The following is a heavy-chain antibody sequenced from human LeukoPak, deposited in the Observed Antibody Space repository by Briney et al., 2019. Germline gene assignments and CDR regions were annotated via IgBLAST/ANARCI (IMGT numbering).Heavy chain of an antibody. V-gene: IGHV4-38-2*01. Sequence: SETLSLTCAVSGYSISSGYYWGWIRQPPGKGLEWIGSIYHNGNTYYNPSLKSRVTISVDTSKNQCSLKLSSVTAADTAVYYCARHFVQLERRAHYYMDVWGKGTTVTVSS. D-gene: IGHD1-1*01. CDR3: ARHFVQLERRAHYYMDV. CDR1: GYSISSGYY. J-gene: IGHJ6*03. CDR2: IYHNGNT.